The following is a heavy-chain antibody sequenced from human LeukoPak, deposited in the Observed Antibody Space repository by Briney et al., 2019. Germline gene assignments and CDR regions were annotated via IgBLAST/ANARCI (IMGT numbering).Heavy chain of an antibody. Sequence: GRSLRLSCTASGFTFGDYAMSWVRQAPGKGLEWVGFIRSKAYGGTTEYAASVKGRFTISRDDSKSIAYLQMNSLKTEDTAVYYCTRAPAALFDYWGQGTLATVSS. D-gene: IGHD2-2*01. J-gene: IGHJ4*02. CDR1: GFTFGDYA. V-gene: IGHV3-49*04. CDR2: IRSKAYGGTT. CDR3: TRAPAALFDY.